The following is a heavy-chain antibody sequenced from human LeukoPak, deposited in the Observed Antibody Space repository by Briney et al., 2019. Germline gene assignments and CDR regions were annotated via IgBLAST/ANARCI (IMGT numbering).Heavy chain of an antibody. V-gene: IGHV4-4*02. D-gene: IGHD2-15*01. CDR1: GASININTW. CDR2: IFHTGTT. J-gene: IGHJ4*02. CDR3: ARDSDPGGRPFGSFDS. Sequence: RHSETLSLTCAVSGASININTWWTWVRQSPGKGLEWIGGIFHTGTTNYSPSLKSRVNMSIDKSKNHFSLELSSVTAADTAVYYCARDSDPGGRPFGSFDSWGQGNLVTVSS.